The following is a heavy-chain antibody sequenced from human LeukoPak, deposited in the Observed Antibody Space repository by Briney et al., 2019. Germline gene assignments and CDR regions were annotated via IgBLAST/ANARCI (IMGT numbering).Heavy chain of an antibody. CDR3: ARHGYGDYNDY. CDR2: IDHSGST. CDR1: GGSFSGYY. Sequence: SETLSLTCAVYGGSFSGYYWSWIRQPPGKGLEWIGEIDHSGSTNYNPSLKSRVTISVDTSKNQFSLKLSSVTAADTAVYYCARHGYGDYNDYWGQGTLVTVSS. V-gene: IGHV4-34*01. J-gene: IGHJ4*02. D-gene: IGHD4-17*01.